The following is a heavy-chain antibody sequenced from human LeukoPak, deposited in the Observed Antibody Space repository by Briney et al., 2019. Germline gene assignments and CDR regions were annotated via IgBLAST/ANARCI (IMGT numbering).Heavy chain of an antibody. CDR2: INHSGST. Sequence: SETLSPTCAVYGGSFSGYYWSWIRQPPGKGLEWIGEINHSGSTNYNPSLKSRVTISVDTSKNQFSLKLSSVTAADTAVYYCAKGYSGTDAFDIWGQGTMVTVSS. J-gene: IGHJ3*02. V-gene: IGHV4-34*01. CDR3: AKGYSGTDAFDI. D-gene: IGHD1-26*01. CDR1: GGSFSGYY.